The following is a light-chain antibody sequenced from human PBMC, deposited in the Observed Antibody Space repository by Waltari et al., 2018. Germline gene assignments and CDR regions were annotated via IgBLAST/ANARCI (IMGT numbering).Light chain of an antibody. CDR2: GAS. Sequence: EVLMTQSPATLSVSPGERVTLSCRASQNIHDNLAWYQQKPGRAPRLLIYGASTRATDIPARFRGSGSGTEFTLTINSLQSEDLGIYYCQQYNKWPPLTFGGGTKVEIK. CDR3: QQYNKWPPLT. J-gene: IGKJ4*01. V-gene: IGKV3-15*01. CDR1: QNIHDN.